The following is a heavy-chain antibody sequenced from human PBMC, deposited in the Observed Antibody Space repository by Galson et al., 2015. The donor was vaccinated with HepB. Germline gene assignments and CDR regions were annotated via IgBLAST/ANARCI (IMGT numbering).Heavy chain of an antibody. CDR3: ARGCSSTSCSADYYYYGMDV. Sequence: ETLSLTCTVSGGSISSYYWRWLRQPPGKGLEWIGYIYYSGSTNYNPSLKCRVTISVDTSKNQFSLKLSSVTAADTAVYYCARGCSSTSCSADYYYYGMDVWGQGTTVTVSS. D-gene: IGHD2-2*01. CDR1: GGSISSYY. J-gene: IGHJ6*02. V-gene: IGHV4-59*08. CDR2: IYYSGST.